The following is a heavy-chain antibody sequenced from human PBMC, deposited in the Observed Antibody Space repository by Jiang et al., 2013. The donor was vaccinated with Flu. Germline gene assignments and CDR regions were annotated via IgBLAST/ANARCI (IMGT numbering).Heavy chain of an antibody. D-gene: IGHD6-19*01. CDR3: ARGRQWLEGP. Sequence: LLKPSETLSLTCTVSGDSVSGYYWSWVRQPPTKGLEWIGHIHYTGSTNYNPSLKNRVTMSVDRSKNQFSVRLTSVTAADTAVYYCARGRQWLEGPWAQGTMVTVSS. J-gene: IGHJ3*01. V-gene: IGHV4-59*02. CDR2: IHYTGST. CDR1: GDSVSGYY.